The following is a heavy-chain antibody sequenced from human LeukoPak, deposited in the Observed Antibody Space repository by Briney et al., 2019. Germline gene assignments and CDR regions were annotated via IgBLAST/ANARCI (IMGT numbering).Heavy chain of an antibody. J-gene: IGHJ3*02. CDR1: GGSISSYY. V-gene: IGHV4-59*08. CDR3: ARRDPVDAFDI. D-gene: IGHD4-17*01. CDR2: IYYSGGT. Sequence: SETLSLTCTVSGGSISSYYWSWIRQPPGKGLEWIGYIYYSGGTNYNPSLKSRVTISVDTSKNQFSLKLSSVTAADTAVYYCARRDPVDAFDIWGQGTMVTVSS.